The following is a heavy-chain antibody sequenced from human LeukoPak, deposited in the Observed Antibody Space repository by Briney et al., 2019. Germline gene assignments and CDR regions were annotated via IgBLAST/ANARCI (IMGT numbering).Heavy chain of an antibody. D-gene: IGHD3-10*01. CDR3: ASLWFGELGLVGGDAFDI. CDR1: GGSISSYY. J-gene: IGHJ3*02. Sequence: SETLSLTCTVSGGSISSYYWSWIRQPPGKGLEWIGYIYYSGSTNYNPSLKSRVTISVDTSKNQFSLKLSSVTAADTAVYYCASLWFGELGLVGGDAFDIWGQGTMVTVSS. V-gene: IGHV4-59*08. CDR2: IYYSGST.